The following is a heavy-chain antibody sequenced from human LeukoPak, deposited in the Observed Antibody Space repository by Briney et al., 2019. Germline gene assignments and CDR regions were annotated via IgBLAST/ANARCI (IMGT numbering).Heavy chain of an antibody. CDR2: ISSSGSTL. Sequence: GGSLRLSCAASGFTFSSYEMNWVRQAPGKGLEWVSYISSSGSTLYYADSVRGRFTISRDNAKNSLYLQMNSLRAEDTAVYYCARRTVGFDYWGQGTLVTVSS. CDR1: GFTFSSYE. CDR3: ARRTVGFDY. D-gene: IGHD2-15*01. V-gene: IGHV3-48*03. J-gene: IGHJ4*02.